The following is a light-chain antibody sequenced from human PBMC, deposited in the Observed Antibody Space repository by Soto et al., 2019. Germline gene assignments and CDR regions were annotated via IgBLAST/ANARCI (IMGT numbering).Light chain of an antibody. J-gene: IGKJ1*01. V-gene: IGKV3-15*01. CDR2: GAS. Sequence: RCSTNPYVSPGESSPPSFRGSQSVSSNLAWYQQKPGQAPRLLIYGASTRATGIPARFSGSGSGTEFTLTISSLQSEDFAVYYCQQYNNWPPWTFGQGTKVDIK. CDR1: QSVSSN. CDR3: QQYNNWPPWT.